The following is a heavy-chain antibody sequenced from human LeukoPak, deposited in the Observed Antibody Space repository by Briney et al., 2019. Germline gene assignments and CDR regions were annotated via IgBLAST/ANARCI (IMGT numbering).Heavy chain of an antibody. Sequence: ASLKVSCKASGYTFTGYYVHWVRQAPGQGLEWMGWINPNSGGTNCAQKFQGRVTMTRDTSISTAYMELSRLRSDDTAVYYCARDACSGGSCYLVWFDPRGQGTLVTVSS. V-gene: IGHV1-2*02. CDR3: ARDACSGGSCYLVWFDP. D-gene: IGHD2-15*01. CDR2: INPNSGGT. J-gene: IGHJ5*02. CDR1: GYTFTGYY.